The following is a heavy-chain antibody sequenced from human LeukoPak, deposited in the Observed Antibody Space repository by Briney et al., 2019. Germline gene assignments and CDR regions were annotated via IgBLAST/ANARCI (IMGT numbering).Heavy chain of an antibody. D-gene: IGHD5-18*01. CDR2: INPDGSEK. CDR1: GFTFSDYY. CDR3: ARVVAYRFGSSYYYYRDV. Sequence: GGSLRLSCAAPGFTFSDYYMSWVRQAPGKGLEWVASINPDGSEKYYVDSMKGRFTISRDNAKNSLYLQMNSLRAEDTAVYYCARVVAYRFGSSYYYYRDVWGTGTTVTVSS. V-gene: IGHV3-7*01. J-gene: IGHJ6*03.